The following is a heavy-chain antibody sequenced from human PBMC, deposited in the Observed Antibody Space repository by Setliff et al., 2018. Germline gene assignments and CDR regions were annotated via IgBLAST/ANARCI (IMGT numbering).Heavy chain of an antibody. J-gene: IGHJ1*01. CDR2: INYSGST. CDR1: GDSIRNSH. D-gene: IGHD6-13*01. V-gene: IGHV4-59*01. CDR3: ALSSSWFKDFQH. Sequence: PSETLSLTCTVSGDSIRNSHWIWIRQPPGKGLEWIGYINYSGSTNYNPSLKSRVTISEDMSKNQFSLKVSSVTAADTAIYYCALSSSWFKDFQHWGQGTLVTVSS.